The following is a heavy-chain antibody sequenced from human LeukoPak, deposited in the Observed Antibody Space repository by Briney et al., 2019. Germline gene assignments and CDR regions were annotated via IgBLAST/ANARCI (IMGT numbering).Heavy chain of an antibody. J-gene: IGHJ4*02. V-gene: IGHV1-2*02. CDR1: GYTFTGYY. CDR3: ARGELVVAEIPFDY. CDR2: INPNSGGT. D-gene: IGHD6-19*01. Sequence: ATVKVSCKASGYTFTGYYMHWVRQAPGQGLEWMGWINPNSGGTNYAQKFQGRVTMTRDTSISTAYMELSRLRSDDTAVYYCARGELVVAEIPFDYWGQGTLVTVSS.